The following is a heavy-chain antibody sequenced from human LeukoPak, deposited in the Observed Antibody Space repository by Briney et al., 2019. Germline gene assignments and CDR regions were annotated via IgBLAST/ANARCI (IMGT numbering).Heavy chain of an antibody. CDR1: GYTFTSYY. CDR2: INPSGGST. V-gene: IGHV1-46*01. CDR3: ATPGRRDGYNYYYGMDV. Sequence: GASVKVSCKASGYTFTSYYMHWVRQAPGQGLEWMGIINPSGGSTSYAQKFQGRVTMTRDTSTSTVYMELSSLRSEDTAVYYCATPGRRDGYNYYYGMDVWGQGTTVTVSS. J-gene: IGHJ6*02. D-gene: IGHD5-12*01.